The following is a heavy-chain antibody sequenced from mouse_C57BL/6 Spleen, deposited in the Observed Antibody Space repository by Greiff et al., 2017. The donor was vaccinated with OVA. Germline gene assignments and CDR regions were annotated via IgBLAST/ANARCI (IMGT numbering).Heavy chain of an antibody. V-gene: IGHV1-52*01. J-gene: IGHJ2*01. CDR3: ARDYDGYYNFDY. CDR2: IDPSDSET. D-gene: IGHD2-3*01. Sequence: QVQLQQSGAELVRPGSSVKLSCKASGYTFTSYWMHWVKQRPIQGLEWIGNIDPSDSETHYNQKFKDKATLTVDKSSSTAYMQLSSLTSEDSAVYYCARDYDGYYNFDYWGQGTTLTVSS. CDR1: GYTFTSYW.